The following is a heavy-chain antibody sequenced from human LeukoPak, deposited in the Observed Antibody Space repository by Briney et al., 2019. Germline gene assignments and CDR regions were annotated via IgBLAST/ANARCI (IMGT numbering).Heavy chain of an antibody. D-gene: IGHD6-19*01. Sequence: SETLSLTCTVSGGSISSYYWSWIRQPPGKGLEWIGYIYYSGSTNYNPSLKSRVTISVDTSKSQFSLKVSSVTAADTAVYYCARGTGWYFHWGQGTLVTVSS. CDR1: GGSISSYY. V-gene: IGHV4-59*01. CDR2: IYYSGST. CDR3: ARGTGWYFH. J-gene: IGHJ4*02.